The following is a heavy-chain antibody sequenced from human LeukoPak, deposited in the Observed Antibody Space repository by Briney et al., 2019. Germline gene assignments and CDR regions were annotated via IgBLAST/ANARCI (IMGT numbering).Heavy chain of an antibody. CDR1: GFIFSNYA. Sequence: GGSLRLSCAASGFIFSNYAMSWVRQAPREGLEWVSSVVGSGDTTHYADSVKGRFTISRDNSKNTLYLQMNSLRAEDTAIYYCAKFGFWIRGDYDFNYWGQGTLVTVSS. CDR2: VVGSGDTT. J-gene: IGHJ4*02. V-gene: IGHV3-23*01. D-gene: IGHD4-17*01. CDR3: AKFGFWIRGDYDFNY.